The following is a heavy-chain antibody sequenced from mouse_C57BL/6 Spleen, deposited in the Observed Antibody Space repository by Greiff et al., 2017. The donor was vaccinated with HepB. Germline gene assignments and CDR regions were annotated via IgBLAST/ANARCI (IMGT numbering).Heavy chain of an antibody. CDR3: TRGGDLLLYYFDY. D-gene: IGHD2-1*01. CDR1: GYTFTSYW. CDR2: IYPGNSDT. Sequence: VQLQQSGTVLARPGASVKMSCKTSGYTFTSYWMHWVKQRPGQGLEWIGAIYPGNSDTSYNQKFKGKAKLTAVTSASTAYMELSSLTNEDSAVYYCTRGGDLLLYYFDYWGQGTTLTVSS. J-gene: IGHJ2*01. V-gene: IGHV1-5*01.